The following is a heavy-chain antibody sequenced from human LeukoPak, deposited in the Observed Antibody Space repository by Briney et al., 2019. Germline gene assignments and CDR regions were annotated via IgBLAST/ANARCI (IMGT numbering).Heavy chain of an antibody. Sequence: ASVKVSCKASGYTFTAYAMIWVRQAPGQGLEWMGWINTNTGNPTYAQGLTGRFVFSLDTSVSAAYLQISSLKAEDTAVYYCAREVRAFDYWGQGTLVTVSS. CDR1: GYTFTAYA. D-gene: IGHD4-11*01. J-gene: IGHJ4*02. CDR2: INTNTGNP. CDR3: AREVRAFDY. V-gene: IGHV7-4-1*02.